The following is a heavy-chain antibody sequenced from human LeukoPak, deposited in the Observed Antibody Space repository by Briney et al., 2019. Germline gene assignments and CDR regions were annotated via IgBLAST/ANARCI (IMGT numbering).Heavy chain of an antibody. CDR2: INHSGST. CDR1: GGSFSGYY. V-gene: IGHV4-34*09. Sequence: PSETLSLTCAVYGGSFSGYYWSWIRQPPGKGLEWIGEINHSGSTNYNPSLKSRVTISVDTSKNQFSLKLSSVTAADTAVYYCARDRELLRQGWYLDLWGRGTLVTVSS. J-gene: IGHJ2*01. CDR3: ARDRELLRQGWYLDL. D-gene: IGHD2-15*01.